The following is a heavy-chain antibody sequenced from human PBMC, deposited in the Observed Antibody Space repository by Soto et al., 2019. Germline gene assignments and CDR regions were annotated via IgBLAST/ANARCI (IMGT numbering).Heavy chain of an antibody. V-gene: IGHV3-23*01. CDR2: ISGSGRTI. Sequence: GGSLRLSCAASGLDFSSEVMCWVRQSPGKGLEWVSSISGSGRTIYHADSMRGRFAISRDNSKNSLYLQLNNLRVDDTAVYYCAKVGPSYYYGMDVWGQGTTVTVSS. J-gene: IGHJ6*02. D-gene: IGHD1-26*01. CDR3: AKVGPSYYYGMDV. CDR1: GLDFSSEV.